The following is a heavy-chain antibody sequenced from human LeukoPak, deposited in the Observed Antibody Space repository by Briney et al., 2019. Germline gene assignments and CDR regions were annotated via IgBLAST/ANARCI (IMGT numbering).Heavy chain of an antibody. Sequence: SETLSLTCTVSGGSISSYYWSWIRQPPGKGLEWIGYIYYSGSTNYNPSLKSRVTISVDTSKNQFSLKLSSVTAADTAVYYCASQRGDYGDLFDYWGQGTLVTVSS. CDR1: GGSISSYY. CDR3: ASQRGDYGDLFDY. D-gene: IGHD4-17*01. CDR2: IYYSGST. V-gene: IGHV4-59*08. J-gene: IGHJ4*02.